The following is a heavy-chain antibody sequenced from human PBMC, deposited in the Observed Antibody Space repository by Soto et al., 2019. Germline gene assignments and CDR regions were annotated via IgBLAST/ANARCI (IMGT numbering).Heavy chain of an antibody. D-gene: IGHD2-8*01. CDR3: TREIEHCTNVVCYSVLWLDP. J-gene: IGHJ5*02. CDR1: GYSFTNHW. V-gene: IGHV5-51*01. Sequence: PGESLKISCKASGYSFTNHWLGWVRQMPGKGLEWMGIIYPDDSDTRYSPSFQGQVTISVDKSISTAYLQRNSLRASDTAMYCCTREIEHCTNVVCYSVLWLDPWGHGTLFTVSS. CDR2: IYPDDSDT.